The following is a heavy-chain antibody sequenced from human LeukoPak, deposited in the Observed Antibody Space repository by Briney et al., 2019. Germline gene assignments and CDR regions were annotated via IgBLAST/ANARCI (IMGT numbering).Heavy chain of an antibody. D-gene: IGHD4-23*01. CDR1: GGSISRGGDY. CDR2: IYYSGST. Sequence: TLSLTCTVSGGSISRGGDYWSWIRQHLGKGLEWFGYIYYSGSTYYNPSLKSRVTISVDTSKNQFSLKLSSVTAADTAVYYCARGDSGGNSECIDPCGQGTLVTVSS. V-gene: IGHV4-31*03. CDR3: ARGDSGGNSECIDP. J-gene: IGHJ5*02.